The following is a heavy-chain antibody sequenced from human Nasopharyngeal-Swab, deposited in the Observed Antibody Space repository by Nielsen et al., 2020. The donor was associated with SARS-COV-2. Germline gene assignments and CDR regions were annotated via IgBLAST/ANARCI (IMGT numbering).Heavy chain of an antibody. J-gene: IGHJ6*02. CDR2: IIPILGIA. Sequence: SVKVSCKASGGTFSSYAISWVRQAPGQGLEWMGRIIPILGIANYAQKFQGRVTITADKSTSTAYMELSSLRSEDTAVYYCARVSGYCSSTSCIYYYYYGMDVWGQGTTVTVSS. V-gene: IGHV1-69*04. D-gene: IGHD2-2*01. CDR3: ARVSGYCSSTSCIYYYYYGMDV. CDR1: GGTFSSYA.